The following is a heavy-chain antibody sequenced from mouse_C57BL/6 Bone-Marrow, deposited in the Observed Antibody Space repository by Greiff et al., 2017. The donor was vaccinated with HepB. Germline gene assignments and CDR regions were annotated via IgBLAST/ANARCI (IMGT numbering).Heavy chain of an antibody. CDR1: GYTFTSYG. CDR2: IYPRSGNT. D-gene: IGHD2-4*01. V-gene: IGHV1-81*01. CDR3: AREFYDYDTWFAY. Sequence: QVHVKQSGAELARPGASVKLSCKASGYTFTSYGISWVKQRTGQGLEWIGEIYPRSGNTYYNEKFKGKATLTADKSSSTAYMELRSLTSEDSAVYFCAREFYDYDTWFAYWGQGTLVTVSA. J-gene: IGHJ3*01.